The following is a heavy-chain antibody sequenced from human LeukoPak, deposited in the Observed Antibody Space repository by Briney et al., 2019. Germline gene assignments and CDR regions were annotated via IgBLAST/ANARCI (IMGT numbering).Heavy chain of an antibody. D-gene: IGHD3-22*01. CDR2: IYYSGST. CDR1: GGSISSYY. CDR3: VGRNYYDASFDP. Sequence: SETLSLTCTVSGGSISSYYWSWIRQPPGKGLEWIGIIYYSGSTYYNPSLKSRVTMSVDTSKNQFSLKLSSVTAADTAVFYCVGRNYYDASFDPWGRGTLVTVSS. V-gene: IGHV4-59*04. J-gene: IGHJ5*02.